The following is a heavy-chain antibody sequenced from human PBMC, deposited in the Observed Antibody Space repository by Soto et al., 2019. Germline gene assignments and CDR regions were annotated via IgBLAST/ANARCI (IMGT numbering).Heavy chain of an antibody. CDR2: IYYSGST. Sequence: SETLSLTCTVSGGSISSSSYYWGWIRQPPGKGLEWIGSIYYSGSTYYNPSLKSRVTISVDTSKNQFSLKLSSVTAADTAVYYCALYGDYVGRGAFDSWGQGTMVTVSS. D-gene: IGHD4-17*01. CDR3: ALYGDYVGRGAFDS. CDR1: GGSISSSSYY. J-gene: IGHJ3*02. V-gene: IGHV4-39*01.